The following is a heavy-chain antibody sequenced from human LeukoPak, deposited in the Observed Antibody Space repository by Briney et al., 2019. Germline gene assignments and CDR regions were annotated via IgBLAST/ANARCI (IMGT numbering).Heavy chain of an antibody. Sequence: ASVKVSCKASGYTFTSYGISWVRQAPGQGLEWMGWISAYNGNTNYAQKLQGRVTMTTDTSTSTVYMELSSLRSEDTAVYYCARASTGPEGNFDYWGQGTLVTVSS. CDR3: ARASTGPEGNFDY. D-gene: IGHD1-14*01. J-gene: IGHJ4*02. V-gene: IGHV1-18*01. CDR1: GYTFTSYG. CDR2: ISAYNGNT.